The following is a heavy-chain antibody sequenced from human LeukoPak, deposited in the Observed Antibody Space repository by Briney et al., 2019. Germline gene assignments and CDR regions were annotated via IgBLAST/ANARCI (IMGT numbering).Heavy chain of an antibody. J-gene: IGHJ4*02. Sequence: PSETLSLTCTVSGGSIGSSSYYWGWIRQPPGTGLEWIGSIYYSGSTYYNPSLKSRVTISVDTSKNQFSLKLSSVTAADTAVYYCASAPMATTEYYFDYWGQGTLVTVSS. D-gene: IGHD5-24*01. CDR3: ASAPMATTEYYFDY. CDR2: IYYSGST. V-gene: IGHV4-39*01. CDR1: GGSIGSSSYY.